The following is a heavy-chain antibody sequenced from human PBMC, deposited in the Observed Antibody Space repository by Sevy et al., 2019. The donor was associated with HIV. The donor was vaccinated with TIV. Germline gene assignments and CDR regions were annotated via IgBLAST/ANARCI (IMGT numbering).Heavy chain of an antibody. D-gene: IGHD6-6*01. CDR2: VGSGGST. CDR1: GFTFSNYA. V-gene: IGHV3-23*01. Sequence: GGSLRLSCAASGFTFSNYAMSWVRQAPGKGLEWVSGVGSGGSTYYADSLKGRFTISRDNSKNTLYLQMNSPRAEDTAVYYCAKGGGRAARLPYYYGMDVWGQGTTVTVSS. J-gene: IGHJ6*02. CDR3: AKGGGRAARLPYYYGMDV.